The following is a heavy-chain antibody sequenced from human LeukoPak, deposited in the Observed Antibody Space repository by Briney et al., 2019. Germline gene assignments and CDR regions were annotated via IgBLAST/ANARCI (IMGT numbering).Heavy chain of an antibody. J-gene: IGHJ4*02. CDR2: INHSGST. D-gene: IGHD1-26*01. CDR1: GGSFSGYY. Sequence: SETLSLTCAVYGGSFSGYYWSWIRQPPGKGLEWIGEINHSGSTNYNPSHKSRVTISVDTSKNQFSLKLSSVTAADTAVYYCAGSGSYFDYWGQGTLVTVSS. V-gene: IGHV4-34*01. CDR3: AGSGSYFDY.